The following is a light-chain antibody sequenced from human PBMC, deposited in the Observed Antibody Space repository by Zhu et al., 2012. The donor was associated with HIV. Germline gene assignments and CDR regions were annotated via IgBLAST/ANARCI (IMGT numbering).Light chain of an antibody. Sequence: EIMMTQSPATLSVSPGERVTLSCRASQSVDNYLAWYQQKPGQAPRLLIYGAFTRATGIPARFSGSGSGTESTLTISSMQSEDLAIYYCQHYNSWPRTFGQGTKVQI. J-gene: IGKJ1*01. CDR1: QSVDNY. CDR2: GAF. V-gene: IGKV3-15*01. CDR3: QHYNSWPRT.